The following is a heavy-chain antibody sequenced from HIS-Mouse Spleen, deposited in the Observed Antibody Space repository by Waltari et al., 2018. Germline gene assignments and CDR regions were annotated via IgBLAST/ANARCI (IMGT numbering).Heavy chain of an antibody. V-gene: IGHV3-48*01. CDR3: ARDLGNWFDP. CDR2: ISSSSSTI. J-gene: IGHJ5*02. CDR1: GFTFSSYS. Sequence: EVQLVESGGGLVQPGGSLRLSCAASGFTFSSYSMNWVRQAPGKGLEWVSYISSSSSTIYYADSVKGRFTISRDNAKNSLYLQMNSLRAEDTAVYYCARDLGNWFDPWGQGTLVTVSS.